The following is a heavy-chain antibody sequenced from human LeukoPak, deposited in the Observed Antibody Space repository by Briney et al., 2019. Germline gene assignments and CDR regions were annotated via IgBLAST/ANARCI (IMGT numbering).Heavy chain of an antibody. CDR2: IYYSGST. D-gene: IGHD4-17*01. J-gene: IGHJ4*02. Sequence: PSETLSLTCTVSGGSISSSSYYWGWIRQPPGKGLEWIVSIYYSGSTYYNPSLKSRVTISVDTSKNQFSLKLSSVTAADTAVYYCARGSYGDYVYYFDYWGQGTLVTVSS. CDR1: GGSISSSSYY. V-gene: IGHV4-39*07. CDR3: ARGSYGDYVYYFDY.